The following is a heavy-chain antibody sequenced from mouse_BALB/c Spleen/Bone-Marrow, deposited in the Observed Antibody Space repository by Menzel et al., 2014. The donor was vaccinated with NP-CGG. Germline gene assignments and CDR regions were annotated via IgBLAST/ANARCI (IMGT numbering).Heavy chain of an antibody. CDR3: ARYRYYGSSYAMDY. CDR2: IDPANGNT. J-gene: IGHJ4*01. Sequence: DVQVVESGAELVKPGASVKLSCTASGFNIKDTYMYWVKQRPEQGLEWIGRIDPANGNTKYDPKFQGKATITADTSSNTAYLQLSSLTSEDTAVYYCARYRYYGSSYAMDYWAQGTPVTVSS. D-gene: IGHD1-1*01. V-gene: IGHV14-3*02. CDR1: GFNIKDTY.